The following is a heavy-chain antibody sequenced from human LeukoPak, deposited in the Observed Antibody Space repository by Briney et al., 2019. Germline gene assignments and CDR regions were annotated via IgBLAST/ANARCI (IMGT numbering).Heavy chain of an antibody. Sequence: PGGSLRLSCAASGFTFSSYSMNWVRQAPGKGLEWVSSISSSSSYIYHADSVKGRFTISRDNAKNSLYLQMNSLRAEDTAVYYCARDLGSGSYGYWGQGTLVTVSS. V-gene: IGHV3-21*01. CDR2: ISSSSSYI. CDR1: GFTFSSYS. J-gene: IGHJ4*02. D-gene: IGHD3-10*02. CDR3: ARDLGSGSYGY.